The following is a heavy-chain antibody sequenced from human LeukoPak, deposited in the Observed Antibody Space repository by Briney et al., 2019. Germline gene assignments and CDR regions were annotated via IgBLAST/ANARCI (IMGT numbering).Heavy chain of an antibody. CDR2: LDREDGEK. CDR1: GYTLTDLS. V-gene: IGHV1-24*01. D-gene: IGHD6-6*01. Sequence: GASVKVSCTVSGYTLTDLSIHWVRQGPGKGLEWMGGLDREDGEKVYAQKFQGRVTLTEDTSTDTAYMQLRSLRSDDTAVYYCARDREYSSSPWGQGTLVTVSS. CDR3: ARDREYSSSP. J-gene: IGHJ4*02.